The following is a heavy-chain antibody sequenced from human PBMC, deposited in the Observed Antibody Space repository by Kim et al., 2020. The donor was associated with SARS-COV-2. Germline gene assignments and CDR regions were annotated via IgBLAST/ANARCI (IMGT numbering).Heavy chain of an antibody. D-gene: IGHD2-2*01. Sequence: GGSLRLSCAASGFTVSSNYMSWVRQAPGKGLEWVSVIYSGGSTYYADSVKGRFTISRDNSKNTLYLQMNSLRAEDTAVYYCAREPYQEGSVDGAFDIWGQGTMVTVSS. CDR2: IYSGGST. CDR3: AREPYQEGSVDGAFDI. V-gene: IGHV3-53*01. J-gene: IGHJ3*02. CDR1: GFTVSSNY.